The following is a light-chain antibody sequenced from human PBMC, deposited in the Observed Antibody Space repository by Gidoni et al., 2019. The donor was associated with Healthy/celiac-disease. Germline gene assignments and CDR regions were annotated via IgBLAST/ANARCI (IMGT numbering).Light chain of an antibody. J-gene: IGKJ3*01. CDR1: QSVSSP. CDR3: QQRSNWLGA. V-gene: IGKV3-11*01. Sequence: EIALTQSPATLSLSPGERATLPCRASQSVSSPLAWDQQKPGQAPRLLIYDASNRATGIPARFSGSGSGTDFTLTISSLEPEDFAVYYCQQRSNWLGAFGPGTKVDIK. CDR2: DAS.